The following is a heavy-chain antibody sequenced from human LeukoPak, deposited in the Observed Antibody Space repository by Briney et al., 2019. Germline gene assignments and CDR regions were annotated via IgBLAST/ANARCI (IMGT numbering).Heavy chain of an antibody. V-gene: IGHV3-48*03. J-gene: IGHJ5*02. CDR3: ARGQRRVVPAAIKFSWFDP. Sequence: GGSLRLSYAASGFTFSSYEMNWVRQAPGKGLEWVSYVSSSGSTIYYADSVKGRFTISRDNAKNSLYLQMNSLRAEDTAVYYCARGQRRVVPAAIKFSWFDPWGQGTLVTVSS. CDR2: VSSSGSTI. CDR1: GFTFSSYE. D-gene: IGHD2-2*02.